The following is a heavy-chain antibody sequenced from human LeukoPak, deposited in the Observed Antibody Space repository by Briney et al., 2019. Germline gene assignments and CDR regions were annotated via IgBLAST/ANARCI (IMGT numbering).Heavy chain of an antibody. J-gene: IGHJ4*02. V-gene: IGHV3-21*01. D-gene: IGHD3-22*01. Sequence: GGSLRLSCAASGFTFSSYGMNLVRQAPGKGLEWVSSISSSTSYIYYADSVKGRFTISRDNAKNSLFLQMNSLRAEDTAVYYCAKRPYYYDSSGWELSYFDYWGQGTLVTVSS. CDR1: GFTFSSYG. CDR2: ISSSTSYI. CDR3: AKRPYYYDSSGWELSYFDY.